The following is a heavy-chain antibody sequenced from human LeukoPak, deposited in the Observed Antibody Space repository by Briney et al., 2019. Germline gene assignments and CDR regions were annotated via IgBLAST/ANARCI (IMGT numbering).Heavy chain of an antibody. D-gene: IGHD1-26*01. Sequence: SETLSLICTVSGVSISSYYLRWIRQPPGKGLEWIGYISYTGSANYNPSLKSRVTISVDTSKNKFSLKLSSVTAADTAVYYCAGRVGDSAFDIWGPGTMVTVSS. V-gene: IGHV4-59*08. CDR2: ISYTGSA. J-gene: IGHJ3*02. CDR1: GVSISSYY. CDR3: AGRVGDSAFDI.